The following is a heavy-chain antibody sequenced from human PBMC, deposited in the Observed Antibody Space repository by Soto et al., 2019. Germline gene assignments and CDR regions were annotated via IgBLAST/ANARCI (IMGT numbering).Heavy chain of an antibody. V-gene: IGHV3-23*01. CDR2: ISGSGDNT. CDR1: GLTFNLYT. J-gene: IGHJ4*02. Sequence: GGSLRLSCAASGLTFNLYTMSWVRQAPGKGLEWVSGISGSGDNTYYAESVKGRFTISRDNSKNTLFLQMSSLRAEDTAVYYCARDPGGSDCLYYFDYWGQGTLVTVSS. D-gene: IGHD2-21*02. CDR3: ARDPGGSDCLYYFDY.